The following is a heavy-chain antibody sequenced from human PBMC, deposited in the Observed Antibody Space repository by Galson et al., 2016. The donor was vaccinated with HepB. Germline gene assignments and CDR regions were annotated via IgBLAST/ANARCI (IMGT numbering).Heavy chain of an antibody. CDR3: ARVRRKKHFYNYGFDV. CDR1: GASLSAYY. CDR2: VNHSGDA. V-gene: IGHV4-34*01. Sequence: ETLSLTCAVYGASLSAYYWSWIRQPPGKGLEWIGDVNHSGDANYNSSLKSRVTISGETSKNQFSLRLTSVTAADAAMYFCARVRRKKHFYNYGFDVWGQGTTVTVSS. J-gene: IGHJ6*02.